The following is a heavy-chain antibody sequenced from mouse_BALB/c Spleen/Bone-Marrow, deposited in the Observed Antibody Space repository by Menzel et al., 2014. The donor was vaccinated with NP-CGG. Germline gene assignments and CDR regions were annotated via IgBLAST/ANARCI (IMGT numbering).Heavy chain of an antibody. J-gene: IGHJ3*01. D-gene: IGHD3-1*01. V-gene: IGHV2-9*02. CDR2: IWAGGST. CDR3: ARDRGPPY. CDR1: GFSLTSYG. Sequence: VQVVESGPGLVAPSQSLSITCTVSGFSLTSYGVHWVRQPPGKGLEWLGVIWAGGSTNYNSALMSRLSISKDNSKSQVFLKMNSLQTDDTDMYYCARDRGPPYWGQGTLVTVSA.